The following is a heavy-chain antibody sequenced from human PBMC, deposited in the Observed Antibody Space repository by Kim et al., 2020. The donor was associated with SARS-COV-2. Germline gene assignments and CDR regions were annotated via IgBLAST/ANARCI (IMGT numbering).Heavy chain of an antibody. V-gene: IGHV4-59*01. CDR1: GGSISSYY. Sequence: SETLSLTCTVSGGSISSYYWSWIRQPPGKGLEWIGYIYYSGSTNYNPSLKSRVTISVDTSKNQFSLKLSSVTAADTAVYYCARPLSLRGYSGPPDYYGMDVWGQGTTVTVSS. J-gene: IGHJ6*02. CDR2: IYYSGST. CDR3: ARPLSLRGYSGPPDYYGMDV. D-gene: IGHD5-12*01.